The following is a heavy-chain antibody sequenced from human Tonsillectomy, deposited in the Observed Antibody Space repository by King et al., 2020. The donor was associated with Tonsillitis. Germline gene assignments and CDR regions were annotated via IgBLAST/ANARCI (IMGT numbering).Heavy chain of an antibody. CDR1: GFSLSNTRMG. D-gene: IGHD3-3*01. J-gene: IGHJ5*02. V-gene: IGHV2-26*01. CDR2: IFSNDEK. CDR3: ARTLRISEVVPNWFDP. Sequence: TLKESGPVLVKPTETLTLTCTVSGFSLSNTRMGVSWIRQPPGKALEWLAHIFSNDEKSYSTSLKRRLTISKDTSKSQVVLSMTNMDPVDTATYYCARTLRISEVVPNWFDPWGQGTLVTVSS.